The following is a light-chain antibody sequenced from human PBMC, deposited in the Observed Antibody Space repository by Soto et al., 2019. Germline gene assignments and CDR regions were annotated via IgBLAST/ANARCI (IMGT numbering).Light chain of an antibody. J-gene: IGKJ5*01. Sequence: EIVLTQSPGTLSLSPGERATLSCRASQSFSSSYLAWYQQKPGQAPRLLIYGASSRATGIPDRFSGSGSGTEFTLTISRLEPEDFAVYYCQQRSNWPPITFGQGTRLENK. CDR1: QSFSSSY. CDR3: QQRSNWPPIT. V-gene: IGKV3D-20*02. CDR2: GAS.